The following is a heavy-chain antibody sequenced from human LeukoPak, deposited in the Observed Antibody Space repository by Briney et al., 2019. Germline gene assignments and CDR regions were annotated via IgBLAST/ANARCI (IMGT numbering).Heavy chain of an antibody. Sequence: SETLSLTCTVSGVSISSYYWSWIRQPPGKGLEWIGYIYYSGSTDYNPSLKSRVTISVDTSKNQFSLKLSSVTAADTAVYYCARGGYIYGGHNWFDPWGQGTLVTVSS. CDR1: GVSISSYY. CDR2: IYYSGST. V-gene: IGHV4-59*01. CDR3: ARGGYIYGGHNWFDP. D-gene: IGHD5-18*01. J-gene: IGHJ5*02.